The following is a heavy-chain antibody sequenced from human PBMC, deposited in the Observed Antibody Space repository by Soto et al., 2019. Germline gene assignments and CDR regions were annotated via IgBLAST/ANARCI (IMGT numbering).Heavy chain of an antibody. V-gene: IGHV4-39*01. J-gene: IGHJ4*02. Sequence: SETLSLTCTVSGRTFNINADFWYLAWIRQPPGKGLEWIGSIDNGGNTHYNAPLKSRGIISADTSKNQFSLSLNSVTAADTAVYYCVKRSLLMAPTWGQGIQVTVSS. CDR3: VKRSLLMAPT. CDR2: IDNGGNT. CDR1: GRTFNINADF. D-gene: IGHD1-26*01.